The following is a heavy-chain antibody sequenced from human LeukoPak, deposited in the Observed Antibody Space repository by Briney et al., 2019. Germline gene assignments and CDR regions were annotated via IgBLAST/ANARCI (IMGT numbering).Heavy chain of an antibody. J-gene: IGHJ6*03. CDR2: IYYSGST. CDR1: GDSISSYY. CDR3: ARGYSIEPYYYYYYMDV. D-gene: IGHD4-11*01. V-gene: IGHV4-59*01. Sequence: PSETLSLTCTVSGDSISSYYCSWIRQPPGKGLEWIGYIYYSGSTSYNPSLKSRVTISLDTSNNQFSLKLRSVTAADTAVYYCARGYSIEPYYYYYYMDVWGKGTTVTVSS.